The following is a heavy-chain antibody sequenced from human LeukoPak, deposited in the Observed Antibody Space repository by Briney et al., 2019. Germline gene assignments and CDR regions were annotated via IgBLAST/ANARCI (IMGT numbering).Heavy chain of an antibody. CDR1: GFTFSSYA. J-gene: IGHJ3*02. CDR3: AKEKGITIFGVVWAAFDI. D-gene: IGHD3-3*01. V-gene: IGHV3-23*01. CDR2: ISGSGGST. Sequence: GGSLRLSCAASGFTFSSYAMSWVRQAPGKGLEWVSTISGSGGSTYYADSVKGRFTVSRDNSKNTLLLQMNSLRAEDTAVYYCAKEKGITIFGVVWAAFDIWGQGTMVTVSS.